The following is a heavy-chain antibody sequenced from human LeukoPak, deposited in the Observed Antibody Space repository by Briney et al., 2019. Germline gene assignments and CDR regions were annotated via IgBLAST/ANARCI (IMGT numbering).Heavy chain of an antibody. Sequence: ASVKVSCKASGGTFSSYAIRWVRQAPGQGLEWMGGIIPTFGTANYAQKFQGRVTITADESTSTAYMELSSLRSEDTAVYYCASSPDTAMVFDYWGQGTLVTVSS. CDR2: IIPTFGTA. J-gene: IGHJ4*02. CDR1: GGTFSSYA. CDR3: ASSPDTAMVFDY. V-gene: IGHV1-69*01. D-gene: IGHD5-18*01.